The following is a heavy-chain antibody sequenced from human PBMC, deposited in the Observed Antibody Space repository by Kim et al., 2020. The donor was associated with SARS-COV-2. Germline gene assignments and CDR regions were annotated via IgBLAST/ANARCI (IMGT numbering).Heavy chain of an antibody. Sequence: TTEYAASVKGRFTISRDDSKNIAYLQMNSLKAEDTAVYYCTRDSRGGLCWGQGTLVTVSS. CDR3: TRDSRGGLC. D-gene: IGHD2-2*01. CDR2: TT. J-gene: IGHJ4*02. V-gene: IGHV3-49*02.